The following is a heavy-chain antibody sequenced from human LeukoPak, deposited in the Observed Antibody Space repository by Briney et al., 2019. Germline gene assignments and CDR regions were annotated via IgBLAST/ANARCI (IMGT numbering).Heavy chain of an antibody. Sequence: SETLSLTCTVSGGSISSSSYYWGWIRQPPGKGLEWIGSIYYSGSTYYNPSLKSRVTISVHTSKNQFSLKLSSVTASDTAVYYCARQGTTENKYQLLGDFDYWGQGILVTVSS. V-gene: IGHV4-39*01. CDR2: IYYSGST. D-gene: IGHD2-2*01. CDR1: GGSISSSSYY. J-gene: IGHJ4*02. CDR3: ARQGTTENKYQLLGDFDY.